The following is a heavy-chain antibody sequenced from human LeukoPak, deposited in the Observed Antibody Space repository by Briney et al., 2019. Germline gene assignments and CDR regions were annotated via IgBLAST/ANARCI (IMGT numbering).Heavy chain of an antibody. V-gene: IGHV4-4*07. CDR2: IYTSGST. D-gene: IGHD3-22*01. CDR3: ARASYDSSGSNAFDI. J-gene: IGHJ3*02. Sequence: SETLSFTCTVSGGSISSYYWSWIRQPAVKGLEWVGRIYTSGSTNYNPSLKSRVTISVDKSKNQFSLKMSSVTAADTAVYYCARASYDSSGSNAFDIWGQGTMVTVSS. CDR1: GGSISSYY.